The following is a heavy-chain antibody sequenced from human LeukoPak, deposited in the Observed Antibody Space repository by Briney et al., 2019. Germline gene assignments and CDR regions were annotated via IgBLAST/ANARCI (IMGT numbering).Heavy chain of an antibody. D-gene: IGHD5-24*01. CDR2: ISGSGGST. CDR3: ANGGGYSILNWFDP. J-gene: IGHJ5*02. CDR1: GFTFSSYA. V-gene: IGHV3-23*01. Sequence: GGSLRLSCAASGFTFSSYAMNWVRQAPGKGLEWVSVISGSGGSTYYADSVKGRFTISRDNSKNTLYLQMNGLRAEDTAVYYCANGGGYSILNWFDPWGQGTLVTVSS.